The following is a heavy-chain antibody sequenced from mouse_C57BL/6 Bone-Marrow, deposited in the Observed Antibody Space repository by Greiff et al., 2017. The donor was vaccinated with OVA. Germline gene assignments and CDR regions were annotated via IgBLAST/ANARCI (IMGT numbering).Heavy chain of an antibody. CDR3: AILDAMDY. Sequence: DVKVEESGGGLVQPGGSLKLSCAASGFTFSDFYMYWIRQTPEKRLEWVAYISNGGGSTYYPDTVKGRFTISRDNAKNTLYLQMSRLKSEDTAMYYCAILDAMDYWGQGTSVTVSS. J-gene: IGHJ4*01. CDR1: GFTFSDFY. CDR2: ISNGGGST. V-gene: IGHV5-12*01.